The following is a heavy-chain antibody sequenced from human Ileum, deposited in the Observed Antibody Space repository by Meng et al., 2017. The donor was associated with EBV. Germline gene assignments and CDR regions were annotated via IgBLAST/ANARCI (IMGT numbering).Heavy chain of an antibody. Sequence: VLLPVSGPGRWKPSGPLSLTCTFSGGSVNGHPWWSWVRQPPGEGLEWIGQIYHSGATNYNPSLKSRVTISVDTSENQFSLELNSVTAADTAVYYCARIPYGDIYSAYFDYWSPGTLVTVSS. D-gene: IGHD2-21*02. CDR3: ARIPYGDIYSAYFDY. CDR2: IYHSGAT. V-gene: IGHV4-4*02. J-gene: IGHJ4*02. CDR1: GGSVNGHPW.